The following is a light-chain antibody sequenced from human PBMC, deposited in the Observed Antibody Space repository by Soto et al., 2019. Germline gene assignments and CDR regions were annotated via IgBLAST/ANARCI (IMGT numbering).Light chain of an antibody. Sequence: QSVLTQPRSVSGSPGQSVTISCTGTSSDVGGYNYVSWYQQHPGKAPKLMIYEVSKRASGVPDRFSGSKSGNTASLTIAGLQAEDEDDYYCCSYAGSYTWVFGTGTKLTVL. CDR1: SSDVGGYNY. CDR3: CSYAGSYTWV. CDR2: EVS. V-gene: IGLV2-11*01. J-gene: IGLJ1*01.